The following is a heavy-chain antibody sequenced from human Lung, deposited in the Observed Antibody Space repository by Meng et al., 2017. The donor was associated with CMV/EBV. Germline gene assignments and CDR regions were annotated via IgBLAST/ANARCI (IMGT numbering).Heavy chain of an antibody. J-gene: IGHJ4*02. CDR3: ARDPYATGWAG. D-gene: IGHD6-19*01. CDR1: GGSISISTW. CDR2: IYHSGGT. Sequence: QVQRHGSGPVLVKRSGTLSLTCAVSGGSISISTWWSWVRQPPGKGLEWIGEIYHSGGTNYNPSLRGRVTISLDKSKNQFSLTLRSVTAADTAVYYCARDPYATGWAGWGQGTLVTVSS. V-gene: IGHV4-4*02.